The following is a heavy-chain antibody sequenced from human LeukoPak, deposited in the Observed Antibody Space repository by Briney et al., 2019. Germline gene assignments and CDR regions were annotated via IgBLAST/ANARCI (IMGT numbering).Heavy chain of an antibody. D-gene: IGHD1-1*01. CDR2: VSYDGSDK. J-gene: IGHJ6*02. CDR3: AKEGVLERYFYYGMDV. V-gene: IGHV3-30*18. Sequence: GRSLRLSCAASGFTFSSYGMNWVRQAPGKGLEWVGIVSYDGSDKYYADSVKGRFTISRDNSKNTLYQQMNSLRAEDTAVYFCAKEGVLERYFYYGMDVWGQGTTVTVSS. CDR1: GFTFSSYG.